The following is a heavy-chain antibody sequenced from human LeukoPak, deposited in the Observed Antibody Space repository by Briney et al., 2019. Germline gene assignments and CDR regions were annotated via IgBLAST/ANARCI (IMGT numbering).Heavy chain of an antibody. Sequence: SETLSLTCAVYGGSFSGYHWSWIRQPPGKGLEWIGEINHSGSTNYNPSLKSRVTISVDTSKNQFSLKLSSVTAADTAVYYCARGFPDYVWGSYRRNWFDPWGQGTLVTVSS. CDR3: ARGFPDYVWGSYRRNWFDP. V-gene: IGHV4-34*01. CDR1: GGSFSGYH. D-gene: IGHD3-16*02. J-gene: IGHJ5*02. CDR2: INHSGST.